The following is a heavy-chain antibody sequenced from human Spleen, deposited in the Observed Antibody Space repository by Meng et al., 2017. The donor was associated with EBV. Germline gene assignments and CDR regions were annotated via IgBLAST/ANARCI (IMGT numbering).Heavy chain of an antibody. CDR3: ARDRVMVREILISILAY. CDR1: GFTFSSYG. J-gene: IGHJ4*02. Sequence: QVHLVESGXGVVQPXRSLRLSCAASGFTFSSYGFYWVRQAPGKGLEWVAVISYDGSNKFYADSVKGRFTISRDNSKSTLFLQMNSLRAEDTAVYYCARDRVMVREILISILAYWGQGTLVTVSS. V-gene: IGHV3-30-3*01. D-gene: IGHD3-10*01. CDR2: ISYDGSNK.